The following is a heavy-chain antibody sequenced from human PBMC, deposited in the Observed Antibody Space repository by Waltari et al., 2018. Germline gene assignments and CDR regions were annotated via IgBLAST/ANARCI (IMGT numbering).Heavy chain of an antibody. J-gene: IGHJ3*02. Sequence: EVQLVESGGGLVKPGGSLRLSCAASGFTFSSYSMNWVRQAPGKGLEWVSSISSSSSYIYYADSVKGRFTISRDNAKNSLYLQMNSLRAEDTAVYYCATFYYDSSGYYYRAFDIWGQGTMVTVSS. CDR3: ATFYYDSSGYYYRAFDI. CDR2: ISSSSSYI. CDR1: GFTFSSYS. V-gene: IGHV3-21*01. D-gene: IGHD3-22*01.